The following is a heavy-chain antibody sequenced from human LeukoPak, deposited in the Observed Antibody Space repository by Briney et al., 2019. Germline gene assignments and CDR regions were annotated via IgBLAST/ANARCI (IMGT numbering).Heavy chain of an antibody. CDR1: GFTFSSYG. V-gene: IGHV3-23*01. D-gene: IGHD3-10*02. CDR3: AELGITMIGGV. CDR2: ISGSGGST. Sequence: GGSLRLSCAASGFTFSSYGMRWVPQAPGKGLEWVSAISGSGGSTYYADSVKGRFTISRDNAKNSLYLQMNSLRAEDMAVYYCAELGITMIGGVWGKGTTVTISS. J-gene: IGHJ6*04.